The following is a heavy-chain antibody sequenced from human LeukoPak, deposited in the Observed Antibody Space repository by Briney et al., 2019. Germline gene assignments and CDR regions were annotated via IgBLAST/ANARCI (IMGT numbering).Heavy chain of an antibody. J-gene: IGHJ4*02. V-gene: IGHV1-8*02. CDR3: ARGRRGFSAYDSDY. CDR2: MNPNSGNT. CDR1: GYTFTSYG. D-gene: IGHD5-12*01. Sequence: WASVKVSCKASGYTFTSYGISWVRQATGQGLEWMGWMNPNSGNTGYAQKFQGRVTMTRNTSISTAYMVLSSLRSEDTAVYYCARGRRGFSAYDSDYWGQGTLVTVSS.